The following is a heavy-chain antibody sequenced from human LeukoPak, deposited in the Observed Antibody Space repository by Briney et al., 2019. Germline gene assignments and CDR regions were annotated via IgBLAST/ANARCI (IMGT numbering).Heavy chain of an antibody. CDR2: IYYSGST. V-gene: IGHV4-59*01. CDR1: GGSISSYY. D-gene: IGHD5-24*01. Sequence: SETLSLTCTVSGGSISSYYWSWIRQPPGKGLEWIGYIYYSGSTNYNPSLKSRATISVDTSKNQFSLKLSSVTAADTAVYYCARDRGDGYTNDAFDIWGQGTMVTVSS. CDR3: ARDRGDGYTNDAFDI. J-gene: IGHJ3*02.